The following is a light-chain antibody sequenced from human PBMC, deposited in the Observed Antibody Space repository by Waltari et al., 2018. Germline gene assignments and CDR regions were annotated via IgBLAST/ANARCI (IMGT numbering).Light chain of an antibody. CDR3: MVITHWPPSLT. CDR2: TLF. Sequence: DVLMSQSPLSLPVTLGQRASISRRSSQSLPYSYGNTYLNWFHQRPGQSPRRLSYTLFNRCSAVPDRCSGGGSGADFTLTMSRVEAVDVGTYFCMVITHWPPSLTFGGGNQVEIK. V-gene: IGKV2-30*01. CDR1: QSLPYSYGNTY. J-gene: IGKJ4*01.